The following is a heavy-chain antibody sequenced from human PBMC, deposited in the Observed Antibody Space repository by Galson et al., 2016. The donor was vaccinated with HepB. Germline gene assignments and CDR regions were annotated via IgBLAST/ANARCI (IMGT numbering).Heavy chain of an antibody. V-gene: IGHV3-74*01. CDR1: GLTFSSYW. CDR2: IKSDGRST. CDR3: VRDIYCGASLCVVGPTEHDAFDM. Sequence: SLRLSCAASGLTFSSYWMHWVRQAPGKGLEWISHIKSDGRSTNYADSVKGRFIISRDNAKNTLYLQMNSLRAEDTAVYFCVRDIYCGASLCVVGPTEHDAFDMWSQGTMVTVSS. D-gene: IGHD2-21*01. J-gene: IGHJ3*02.